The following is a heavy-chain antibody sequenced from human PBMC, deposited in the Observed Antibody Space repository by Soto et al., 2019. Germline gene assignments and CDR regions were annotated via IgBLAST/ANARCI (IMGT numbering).Heavy chain of an antibody. V-gene: IGHV4-34*01. CDR1: GGSFSGYY. CDR2: IYHTGST. CDR3: ARGSRGRSSSWSDY. Sequence: QVQLQQWGAGLLKPSETLSLTCAVYGGSFSGYYWSWIRQPPGKGLEWIGEIYHTGSTNYTPSLKSLVALSVDTSKNQFSLKLNSVTAAETAVYYCARGSRGRSSSWSDYWGQGTLVTVSS. J-gene: IGHJ4*02. D-gene: IGHD6-13*01.